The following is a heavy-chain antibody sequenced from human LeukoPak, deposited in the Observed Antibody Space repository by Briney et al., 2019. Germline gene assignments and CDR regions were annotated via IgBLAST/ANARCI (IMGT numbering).Heavy chain of an antibody. CDR3: ARDRGGGHMDV. J-gene: IGHJ6*03. CDR2: IGTTGDT. CDR1: GFTFTTYD. V-gene: IGHV3-13*01. Sequence: GGTLRLSCAASGFTFTTYDMHWVRQATGKGLEWVSAIGTTGDTYYPGSVKGRFTISRENAKNSLYLQMNSLRAGDTAVYYCARDRGGGHMDVWGKGTTVTISS. D-gene: IGHD2-15*01.